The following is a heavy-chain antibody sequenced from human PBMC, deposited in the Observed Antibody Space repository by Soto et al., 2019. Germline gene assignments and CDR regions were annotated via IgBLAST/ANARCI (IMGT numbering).Heavy chain of an antibody. V-gene: IGHV1-2*02. D-gene: IGHD1-1*01. Sequence: RASVKVSCKAPRYIFTAYFIHWVRQAPGQGLEWMGWINPNNGATHYGLSFQGRVTMTRDTSISTAYMELSSLRSDDTAVYYCASNDPGARFDPWGQGTLVTVSS. CDR3: ASNDPGARFDP. CDR2: INPNNGAT. J-gene: IGHJ5*02. CDR1: RYIFTAYF.